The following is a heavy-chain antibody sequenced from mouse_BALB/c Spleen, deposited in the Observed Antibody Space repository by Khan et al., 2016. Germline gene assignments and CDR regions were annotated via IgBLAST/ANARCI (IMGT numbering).Heavy chain of an antibody. J-gene: IGHJ3*01. CDR2: IDPANGNT. CDR1: GFNIKDTY. CDR3: ARGELGRAWFAY. D-gene: IGHD4-1*01. Sequence: VQLQQPGAELVKPGASVKLSCTASGFNIKDTYMHWVKQRPEQGLEWIGRIDPANGNTKYDPKFQGKATITADTSSNTAYLQLSSLTSEDTAVYYGARGELGRAWFAYWGQGTLVTVSA. V-gene: IGHV14-3*02.